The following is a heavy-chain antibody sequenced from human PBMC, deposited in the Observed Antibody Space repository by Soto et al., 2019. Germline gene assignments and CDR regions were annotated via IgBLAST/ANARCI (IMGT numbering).Heavy chain of an antibody. J-gene: IGHJ4*02. D-gene: IGHD7-27*01. V-gene: IGHV3-74*01. CDR3: ARDLAGVDDS. Sequence: EVQLVESGGGLVQPGGSLRLSCAASGFTFSTYWMHWVRQVPGKGLVWVSRVNPDGTTTNYAASVKGRFTISRDNAKITLHLQMNSLRVDDTAVYFCARDLAGVDDSWGQGTLVTVSS. CDR1: GFTFSTYW. CDR2: VNPDGTTT.